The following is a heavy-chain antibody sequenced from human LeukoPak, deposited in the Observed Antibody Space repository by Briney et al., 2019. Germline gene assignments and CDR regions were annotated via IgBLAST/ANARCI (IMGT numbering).Heavy chain of an antibody. CDR3: ARGGLHILTGYHLDY. J-gene: IGHJ4*02. D-gene: IGHD3-9*01. CDR2: IYYSGST. CDR1: GGSISRHY. Sequence: PSETLSLTCTVSGGSISRHYWSWIRQPPGKGLEWIGYIYYSGSTNYNPSLKSRVTISVDTSKNQFSLKLSSVTAADTAVYYCARGGLHILTGYHLDYWGQGTLVTVSS. V-gene: IGHV4-59*11.